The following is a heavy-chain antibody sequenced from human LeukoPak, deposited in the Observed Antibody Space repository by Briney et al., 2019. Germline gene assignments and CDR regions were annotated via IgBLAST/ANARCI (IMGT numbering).Heavy chain of an antibody. D-gene: IGHD3-22*01. V-gene: IGHV4-34*01. CDR2: INHSGST. CDR1: GESFSIYY. CDR3: ARGPPTDYYDSSGFYYVFDY. Sequence: PSETLSLTCAISGESFSIYYWSWIRQPPGKGLEWIGEINHSGSTNYNPSLMSRVTLSVDTSKNQFSLQLSSVTAADTAVYFCARGPPTDYYDSSGFYYVFDYWGQGTLVTVSS. J-gene: IGHJ4*02.